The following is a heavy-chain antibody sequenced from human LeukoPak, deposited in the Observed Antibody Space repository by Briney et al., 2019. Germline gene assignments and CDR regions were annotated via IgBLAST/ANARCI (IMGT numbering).Heavy chain of an antibody. V-gene: IGHV1-8*01. CDR1: GYTFTSYD. D-gene: IGHD3-10*01. Sequence: ASVKVSCKASGYTFTSYDINWVRQATGQGLEWMGWMNPNSGNTGYAQKFQGRVTMTRNTSISTAYMELGSLRSEDTAVYYCARVGLTYYYGSGNYYYYMDVWGKGTTVTVSS. CDR3: ARVGLTYYYGSGNYYYYMDV. CDR2: MNPNSGNT. J-gene: IGHJ6*03.